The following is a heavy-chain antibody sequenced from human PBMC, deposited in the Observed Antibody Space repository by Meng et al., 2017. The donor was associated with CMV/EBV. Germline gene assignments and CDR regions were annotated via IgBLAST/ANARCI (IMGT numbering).Heavy chain of an antibody. CDR3: AREMPIAAAGCFDY. D-gene: IGHD6-13*01. V-gene: IGHV4-4*07. Sequence: VTRQSPGPGLVKPSETPSLTCTVSGGSISSYYWSWIRQPAGKGLEWIGRIYTSGSTNYNPSLKSRVTMSVDTSKNQFSLKLSSVTAADTAVYYCAREMPIAAAGCFDYWGQGTLVTVSS. J-gene: IGHJ4*02. CDR1: GGSISSYY. CDR2: IYTSGST.